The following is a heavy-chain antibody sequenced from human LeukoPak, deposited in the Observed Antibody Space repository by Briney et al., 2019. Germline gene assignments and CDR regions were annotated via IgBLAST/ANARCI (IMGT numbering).Heavy chain of an antibody. CDR3: ARGGGY. V-gene: IGHV3-7*04. D-gene: IGHD3-16*01. J-gene: IGHJ4*02. CDR1: GFTFNTYW. CDR2: IKQDGSEK. Sequence: PGGSLRLSCAASGFTFNTYWMNWVRQAPGKGLEWVANIKQDGSEKYYVDSVKGRFTISRDNAKNSLYLQMDSLRAEDTAVYYCARGGGYWDQGTLVTVSS.